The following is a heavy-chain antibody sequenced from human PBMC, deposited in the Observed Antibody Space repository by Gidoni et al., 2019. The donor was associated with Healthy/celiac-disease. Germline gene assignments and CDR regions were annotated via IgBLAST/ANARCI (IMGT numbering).Heavy chain of an antibody. Sequence: QVQLVQSGAEVKKPGPSVKVSCKASGYTFTSYYMHWVRQAPGQGLEWMGIINPSGGSTSYAQKFQGRVTMTRDTSTSTVYMELSSLRSEDTAVYYCASSPGGATGAFDIWGQGTMVTVSS. CDR2: INPSGGST. CDR3: ASSPGGATGAFDI. V-gene: IGHV1-46*01. J-gene: IGHJ3*02. D-gene: IGHD5-12*01. CDR1: GYTFTSYY.